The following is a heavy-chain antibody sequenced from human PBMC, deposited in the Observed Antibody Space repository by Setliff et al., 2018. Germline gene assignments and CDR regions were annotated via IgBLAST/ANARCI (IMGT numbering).Heavy chain of an antibody. J-gene: IGHJ5*02. D-gene: IGHD3-3*01. CDR3: ARGPLHYDFWSGYYTVSWFDP. CDR1: GYTFTSYA. CDR2: INTNTGNP. Sequence: ASVKVSCKASGYTFTSYAMNWVRQAPGQGLEWMGWINTNTGNPTYAQGFTGRFVFSLDTSVSTAYLQISSLKAEDTAVYYCARGPLHYDFWSGYYTVSWFDPWGQGTLVTVYS. V-gene: IGHV7-4-1*02.